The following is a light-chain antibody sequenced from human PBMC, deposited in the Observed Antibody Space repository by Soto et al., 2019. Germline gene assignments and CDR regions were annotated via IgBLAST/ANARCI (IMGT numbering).Light chain of an antibody. V-gene: IGKV3-15*01. Sequence: EIMMTQSPATLSVSPGERATLSCRASQSVRNNLAWYQHKPGQVPRLLIYYASTRATGIPARFSGSGSGTEFTLLIIRLQSEDLAVYHCKRFNNWPPHTFGQGTRLEIK. CDR1: QSVRNN. CDR2: YAS. CDR3: KRFNNWPPHT. J-gene: IGKJ5*01.